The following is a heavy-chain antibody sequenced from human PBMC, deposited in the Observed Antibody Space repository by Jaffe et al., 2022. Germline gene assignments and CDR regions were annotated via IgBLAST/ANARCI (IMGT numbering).Heavy chain of an antibody. V-gene: IGHV4-61*02. CDR2: IYTSGST. CDR3: ARESPGEMATIGDWGY. J-gene: IGHJ4*02. D-gene: IGHD5-12*01. Sequence: QVQLQESGPGLVKPSQTLSLTCTVSGGSISSGSYYWSWIRQPAGKGLEWIGRIYTSGSTNYNPSLKSRVTISVDTSKNQFSLKLSSVTAADTAVYYCARESPGEMATIGDWGYWGQGTLVTVSS. CDR1: GGSISSGSYY.